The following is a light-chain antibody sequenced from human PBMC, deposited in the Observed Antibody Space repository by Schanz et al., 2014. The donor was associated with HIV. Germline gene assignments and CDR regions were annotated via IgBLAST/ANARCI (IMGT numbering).Light chain of an antibody. V-gene: IGLV1-47*01. J-gene: IGLJ3*02. CDR3: EVWDDSLSVGV. CDR2: RNN. Sequence: QSVLTQPPSASGTPGQRVTISCSGSSSNIGSNYVYWYQQFPGTAPKLLIYRNNLRPSGVPDRFSGSKSGTSASLAISGLRSEDEGDYFCEVWDDSLSVGVFGGGTKLTVL. CDR1: SSNIGSNY.